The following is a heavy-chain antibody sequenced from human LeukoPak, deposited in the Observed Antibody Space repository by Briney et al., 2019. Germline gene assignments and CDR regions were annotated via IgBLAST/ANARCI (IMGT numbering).Heavy chain of an antibody. J-gene: IGHJ4*02. CDR2: ISAYNGNT. CDR1: GPTFPSYG. Sequence: VKVSCHASGPTFPSYGISWVRQAPGQGREWMGWISAYNGNTNYAQKFQGRVTMTTDTSTSTAYMELRSLRSDDTAVYYCARGHCSSTSCYRGVDYWGQGTLVTVSS. CDR3: ARGHCSSTSCYRGVDY. V-gene: IGHV1-18*01. D-gene: IGHD2-2*01.